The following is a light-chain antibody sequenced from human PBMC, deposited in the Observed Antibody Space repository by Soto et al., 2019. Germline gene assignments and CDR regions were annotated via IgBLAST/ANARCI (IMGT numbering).Light chain of an antibody. V-gene: IGKV3-20*01. CDR3: QHYGRSPIT. CDR2: GAS. Sequence: EIVLTQSPGTLSLSPGERATLSCRASQSVGRNYFAWYQQKPGQAPRLFISGASSRATGIPDRFSGSGSATDFTLTISRLEPEDFALYYCQHYGRSPITFGQGTRLEIK. CDR1: QSVGRNY. J-gene: IGKJ5*01.